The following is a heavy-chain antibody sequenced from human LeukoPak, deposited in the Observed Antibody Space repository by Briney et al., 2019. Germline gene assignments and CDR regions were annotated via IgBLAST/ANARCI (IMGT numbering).Heavy chain of an antibody. CDR2: IIPIFGTA. D-gene: IGHD4-23*01. Sequence: SVNVSCKASGYTFTGYYMHWVRQAPGQGLEWMGGIIPIFGTANYAQKFQGRVTITADKSTSTAYMELSSLRSEDTAVYYCGGGNYYYYYYMDVWGKGTTVTVSS. J-gene: IGHJ6*03. CDR3: GGGNYYYYYYMDV. CDR1: GYTFTGYY. V-gene: IGHV1-69*06.